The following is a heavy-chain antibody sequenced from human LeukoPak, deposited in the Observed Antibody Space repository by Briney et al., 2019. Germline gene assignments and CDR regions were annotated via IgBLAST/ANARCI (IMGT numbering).Heavy chain of an antibody. CDR3: ARGLQPIAVAGTRYYFDY. J-gene: IGHJ4*02. D-gene: IGHD6-19*01. Sequence: PSETLSLTCAVYGGSFSGYYWSWIRQPPGKGLEWIGEINHSGSTNYNPSLKSRAPISVDTSKNQFSLKLSSVTAADTAVYYCARGLQPIAVAGTRYYFDYWGQGTLVTVSS. CDR1: GGSFSGYY. V-gene: IGHV4-34*01. CDR2: INHSGST.